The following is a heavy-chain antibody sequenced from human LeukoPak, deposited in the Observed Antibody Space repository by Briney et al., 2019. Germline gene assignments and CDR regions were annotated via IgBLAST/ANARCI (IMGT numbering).Heavy chain of an antibody. J-gene: IGHJ4*02. CDR1: GGSISSYY. CDR2: IYYSGST. CDR3: ARGRRYFDY. V-gene: IGHV4-59*01. Sequence: SETLSLTCAVSGGSISSYYWSWIRQPPGKGLEWIGYIYYSGSTNYNPSLKSRVTISVDTSKNQFSLKLSSVTAADTAVYYCARGRRYFDYWGQGTLVTVSS.